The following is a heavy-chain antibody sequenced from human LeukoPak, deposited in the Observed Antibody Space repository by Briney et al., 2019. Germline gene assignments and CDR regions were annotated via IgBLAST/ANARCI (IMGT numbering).Heavy chain of an antibody. CDR3: ARGMGDGYTLGTY. D-gene: IGHD5-24*01. Sequence: SVNVSSKASGGTFNTYAISWVRQAPGQGLEWMGGIIPIFGTANYAQKFQGRVTIPADKSTSTAYMELSSLRSEDTAVYYCARGMGDGYTLGTYWGQGALVTVSS. CDR1: GGTFNTYA. CDR2: IIPIFGTA. J-gene: IGHJ4*02. V-gene: IGHV1-69*06.